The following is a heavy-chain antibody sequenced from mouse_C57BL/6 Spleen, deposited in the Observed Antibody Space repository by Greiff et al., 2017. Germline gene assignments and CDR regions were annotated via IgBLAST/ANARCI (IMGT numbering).Heavy chain of an antibody. V-gene: IGHV1-59*01. CDR3: ARAKVTYYDYDDGDLYARDD. CDR2: IDPSDSYT. D-gene: IGHD2-4*01. Sequence: VQLQQPGAELVTPGTSVQLSCKASGYTFTSYWIHWVKQRPGQGLESIGVIDPSDSYTNSNQKFKGKGTLAVDTSSGTAYKQVSRLTPEGSAVYYCARAKVTYYDYDDGDLYARDDWGQGTSVTVSS. CDR1: GYTFTSYW. J-gene: IGHJ4*01.